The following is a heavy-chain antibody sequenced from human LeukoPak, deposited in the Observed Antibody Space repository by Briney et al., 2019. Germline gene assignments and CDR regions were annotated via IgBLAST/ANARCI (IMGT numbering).Heavy chain of an antibody. Sequence: SETPSLTCAVSGVSISSSHWWSWVRQPPRKGLEWIGEIYHGGSTNCNPSLKGRVTISVDRSNNQFSLRLTSVTAADTAVYYCARGEEHGSGTVHFDYLGQGTLVTVSS. CDR2: IYHGGST. CDR3: ARGEEHGSGTVHFDY. D-gene: IGHD3-10*01. CDR1: GVSISSSHW. J-gene: IGHJ4*02. V-gene: IGHV4-4*02.